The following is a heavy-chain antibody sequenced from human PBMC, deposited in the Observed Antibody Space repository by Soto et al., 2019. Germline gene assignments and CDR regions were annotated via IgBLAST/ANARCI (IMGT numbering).Heavy chain of an antibody. D-gene: IGHD5-12*01. J-gene: IGHJ6*02. CDR1: GGSFSGYY. Sequence: SETLSLTCAVYGGSFSGYYWSWIRQPPGKGLEWIGEINHSGSTNYNPSLKSRVTISVDTSKNQFSLKLSSVTAADTAVYYCARGYSGYDSPGGMDVWGQGTTVTVSS. CDR3: ARGYSGYDSPGGMDV. CDR2: INHSGST. V-gene: IGHV4-34*01.